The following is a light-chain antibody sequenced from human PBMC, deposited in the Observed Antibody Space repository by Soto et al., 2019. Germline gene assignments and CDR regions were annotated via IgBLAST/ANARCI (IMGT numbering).Light chain of an antibody. CDR2: GVS. CDR1: QSLSSSY. Sequence: EIVLTQSPGTLSLSPGEGATLSCRASQSLSSSYLAWYQQKPGQAPRLLIYGVSNRATGIPDRFSGSGSGTDFTLTISRLEPEDCAVYFCQQYGRSLLTFGGGTKVEIK. CDR3: QQYGRSLLT. V-gene: IGKV3-20*01. J-gene: IGKJ4*01.